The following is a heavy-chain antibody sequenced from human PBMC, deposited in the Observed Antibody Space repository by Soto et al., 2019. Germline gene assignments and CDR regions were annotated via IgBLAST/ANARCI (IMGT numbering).Heavy chain of an antibody. CDR2: VSANGQGI. V-gene: IGHV3-23*01. D-gene: IGHD3-10*01. J-gene: IGHJ4*02. CDR1: GFAFSSSA. Sequence: GGSLRLSCAASGFAFSSSAISWVRQAPGKGLEWVSAVSANGQGIYYADSVRGRFTISRDNSKNTVFLHMDSLSAEDTAVYYCAKDRHYPRDYFHYWGQGTLVTVSS. CDR3: AKDRHYPRDYFHY.